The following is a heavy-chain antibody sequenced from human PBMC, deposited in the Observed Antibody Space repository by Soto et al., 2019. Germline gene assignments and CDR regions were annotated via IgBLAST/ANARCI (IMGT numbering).Heavy chain of an antibody. CDR3: ARGVGDLLWKARPYYFDY. D-gene: IGHD3-10*01. Sequence: SGPTLVNPTQTLSLTCTFSGFSLSTSGMCVSWIRQPPGKALEWLALIDWDDDKYYSTSLKTRLTISKDTSKNQVVLTMTNMDPVDTATYYCARGVGDLLWKARPYYFDYWGQGTLVTVSS. CDR2: IDWDDDK. CDR1: GFSLSTSGMC. V-gene: IGHV2-70*01. J-gene: IGHJ4*02.